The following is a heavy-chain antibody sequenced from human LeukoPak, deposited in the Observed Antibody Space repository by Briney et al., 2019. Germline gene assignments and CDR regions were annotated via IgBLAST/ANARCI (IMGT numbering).Heavy chain of an antibody. CDR1: GGSISSYY. Sequence: PSETLSLTCTVSGGSISSYYWSWIRQPAGKGLEWIGRIYTSGSTNYNPSLKSRVTISVDKSKNQFSLKLSSVTAADTAVYYCAREELIVVVPAAMPRWFDPWGQGTLVTVSS. CDR3: AREELIVVVPAAMPRWFDP. D-gene: IGHD2-2*01. CDR2: IYTSGST. J-gene: IGHJ5*02. V-gene: IGHV4-4*07.